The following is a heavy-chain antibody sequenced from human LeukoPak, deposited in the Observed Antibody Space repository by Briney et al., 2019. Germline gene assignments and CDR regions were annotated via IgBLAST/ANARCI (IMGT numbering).Heavy chain of an antibody. CDR1: GYTFTSYD. J-gene: IGHJ6*02. V-gene: IGHV1-8*01. CDR2: MNPNSGNT. D-gene: IGHD7-27*01. Sequence: ASVKVSCKASGYTFTSYDINWVRQATGQGLEWMGWMNPNSGNTGYAQKFQGRVTMTRNTSISTAYMELSSLGSEDTAVYYCASKAVYNWGYYYYGMDVWGQGTTVTVSS. CDR3: ASKAVYNWGYYYYGMDV.